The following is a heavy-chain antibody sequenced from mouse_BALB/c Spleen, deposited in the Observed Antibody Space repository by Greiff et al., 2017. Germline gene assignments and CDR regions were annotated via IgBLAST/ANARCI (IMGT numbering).Heavy chain of an antibody. J-gene: IGHJ1*01. CDR1: GDSITSGY. CDR2: ISYSGST. CDR3: AIYYGNYWYFDV. D-gene: IGHD2-1*01. V-gene: IGHV3-8*02. Sequence: DVMLVESGPSLVKPSQTLSLTCSVTGDSITSGYWNWIRKFPGNKLEYMGYISYSGSTYYNPSLKSRISITRDTSKNQYYLQLNSVTTEDTATYYCAIYYGNYWYFDVWGAGTTVTVSS.